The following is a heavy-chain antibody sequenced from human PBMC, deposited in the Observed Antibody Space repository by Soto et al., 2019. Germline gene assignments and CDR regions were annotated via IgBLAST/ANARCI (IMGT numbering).Heavy chain of an antibody. Sequence: QVQLVQSGAEVKKPGASVKVSCKASGYTFTSYGISWVRQAPGQGLEWMGWISAYNGNTNYAQKLQGRVTMTTDTSTRTAYMELRSLRSDDTAVYYCARDGALGENYSYYGMDVWGQGTTVTVSS. CDR3: ARDGALGENYSYYGMDV. D-gene: IGHD3-16*01. CDR2: ISAYNGNT. CDR1: GYTFTSYG. V-gene: IGHV1-18*01. J-gene: IGHJ6*02.